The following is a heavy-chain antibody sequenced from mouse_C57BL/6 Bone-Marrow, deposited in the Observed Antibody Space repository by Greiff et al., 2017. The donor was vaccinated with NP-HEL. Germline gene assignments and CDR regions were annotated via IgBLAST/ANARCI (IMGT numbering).Heavy chain of an antibody. CDR3: AREGNWDYAMDY. CDR2: ISDGGSYT. V-gene: IGHV5-4*01. D-gene: IGHD4-1*02. CDR1: GFTFSSYA. Sequence: EVKVEESGGGLVKPGGSLKLSCAASGFTFSSYAMSWVRQTPEKRLEWVATISDGGSYTYYPDNVKGRFTISRDNAKNTLYLQMSQLKSEDTAMYDCAREGNWDYAMDYWGQGTSVTVSS. J-gene: IGHJ4*01.